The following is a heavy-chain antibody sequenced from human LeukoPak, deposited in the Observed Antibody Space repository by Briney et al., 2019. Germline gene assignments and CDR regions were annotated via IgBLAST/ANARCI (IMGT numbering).Heavy chain of an antibody. D-gene: IGHD6-13*01. CDR3: AREEGDAAAGLPLDY. CDR1: GFTFSSHN. J-gene: IGHJ4*02. V-gene: IGHV3-21*01. CDR2: ISSSSSYI. Sequence: GGSLRLSCAASGFTFSSHNMNWVRQAPGKGLEWVSSISSSSSYIYYADSVKGRFTISRDNAKNSQYLQMNSLRAEDTAVYYCAREEGDAAAGLPLDYWGQGTLVTVSS.